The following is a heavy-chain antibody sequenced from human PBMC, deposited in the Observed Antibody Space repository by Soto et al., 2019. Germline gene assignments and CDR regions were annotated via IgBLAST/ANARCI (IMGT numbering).Heavy chain of an antibody. CDR3: ASRKSSPYFDY. D-gene: IGHD3-10*01. J-gene: IGHJ4*02. CDR1: GYTFTSYG. CDR2: ISAYNGNT. V-gene: IGHV1-18*01. Sequence: ASVKVSCKASGYTFTSYGLSWVRQAPGQGLEWMGWISAYNGNTNYAQKLQGRVTMTTDTSTSTAYMELRSSVTAEDTAVYYCASRKSSPYFDYWGQGTLVTVSS.